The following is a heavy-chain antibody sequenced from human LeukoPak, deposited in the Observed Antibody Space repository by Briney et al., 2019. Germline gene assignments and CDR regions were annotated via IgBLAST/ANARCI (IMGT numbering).Heavy chain of an antibody. J-gene: IGHJ6*03. CDR3: ARVSYSRSWPPYYYYYYYMDV. CDR2: ISSSGSTI. V-gene: IGHV3-11*01. CDR1: GFTFSYYY. Sequence: GGSLRLFCAASGFTFSYYYMSWIRQAPGKGLEWGSYISSSGSTIYYADSVKGQFTISRDNAKNSLYLQMNSLRAEDTAMYYCARVSYSRSWPPYYYYYYYMDVWGKGTTVTVSS. D-gene: IGHD6-13*01.